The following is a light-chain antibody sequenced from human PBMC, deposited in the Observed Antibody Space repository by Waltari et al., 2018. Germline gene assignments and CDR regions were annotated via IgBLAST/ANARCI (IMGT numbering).Light chain of an antibody. Sequence: SVLTQPPSVSGAPGQRVTISCTGSWSNIGAGYDVPWYQQLPGKAPTLLVYGVNTRPPGVPDRFFGSKSGTSASLAIPGIQPEDEADYYCQSYDTSLGVVFGGGTKLTVL. CDR2: GVN. CDR1: WSNIGAGYD. J-gene: IGLJ2*01. V-gene: IGLV1-40*01. CDR3: QSYDTSLGVV.